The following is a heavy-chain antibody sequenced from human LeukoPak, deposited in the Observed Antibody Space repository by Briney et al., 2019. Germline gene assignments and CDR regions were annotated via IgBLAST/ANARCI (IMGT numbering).Heavy chain of an antibody. J-gene: IGHJ1*01. V-gene: IGHV2-5*01. CDR1: GFSLPTGGVG. CDR2: IYGNDNK. D-gene: IGHD2-2*01. Sequence: SGPTLLKPTQTLTLTCTFSGFSLPTGGVGVGWVRQPPGKALQWLALIYGNDNKRYSPFLKNRLTISKDTSTGPVVLTLTNMDPVDTATYYCVHDIPGGEGFQHWGQGTLVTVSS. CDR3: VHDIPGGEGFQH.